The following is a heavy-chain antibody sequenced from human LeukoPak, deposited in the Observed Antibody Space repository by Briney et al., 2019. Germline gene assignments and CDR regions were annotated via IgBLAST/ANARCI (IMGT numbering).Heavy chain of an antibody. CDR3: ARDGTMVRGVITATGY. J-gene: IGHJ4*02. CDR2: RSYDGSNK. D-gene: IGHD3-10*01. V-gene: IGHV3-30*14. CDR1: GFTFSSYA. Sequence: PGGSLRLSCAASGFTFSSYAMHWVRQAPGKGLEWVAVRSYDGSNKYYADSVKGRFTISRDNSKNTLYLQMNSLRAEDTAVYYCARDGTMVRGVITATGYWGQGTLVTVSS.